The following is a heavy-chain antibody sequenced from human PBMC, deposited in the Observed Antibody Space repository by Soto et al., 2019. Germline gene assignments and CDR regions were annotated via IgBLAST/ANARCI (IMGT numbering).Heavy chain of an antibody. D-gene: IGHD3-3*01. Sequence: GGSLRLSCAASGFTFDDYGMSWVRQAPGKGLEWVSGINWNGGSTGYADSVKGRFTISRDNAKNSLYLQMNSLRAEDTALYYCARELMVQKIITIFGAVRFEPWGQGTRVTVSS. CDR3: ARELMVQKIITIFGAVRFEP. CDR2: INWNGGST. J-gene: IGHJ5*02. V-gene: IGHV3-20*04. CDR1: GFTFDDYG.